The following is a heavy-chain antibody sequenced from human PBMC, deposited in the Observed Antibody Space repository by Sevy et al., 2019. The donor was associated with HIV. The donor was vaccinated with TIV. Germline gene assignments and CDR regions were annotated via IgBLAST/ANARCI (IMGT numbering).Heavy chain of an antibody. CDR1: GFSFTAYA. Sequence: GGCLRLSCAASGFSFTAYAIHWVRQAPGKGLEWLAVITNDGTNKFYADSVKGRFTVSRDNSRNTLSLQMDSLSTEDKAIYYCAKAGDLGPFDFWGLGTRVTVSS. J-gene: IGHJ4*02. CDR2: ITNDGTNK. D-gene: IGHD3-16*01. V-gene: IGHV3-30*18. CDR3: AKAGDLGPFDF.